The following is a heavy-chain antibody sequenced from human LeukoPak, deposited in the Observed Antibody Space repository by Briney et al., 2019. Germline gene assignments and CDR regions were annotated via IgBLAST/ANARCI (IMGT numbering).Heavy chain of an antibody. CDR3: ASLSRFRYYYYYMDV. CDR2: IIPIFGTA. CDR1: GGTFSSYA. D-gene: IGHD3-3*01. J-gene: IGHJ6*03. Sequence: SVKVSCKASGGTFSSYAISWVRQAPGQGLEWMGGIIPIFGTANYAQKFQGRVTITADESTSTAYMELSSLRSEDTAVYYCASLSRFRYYYYYMDVWGNGTTVSVSS. V-gene: IGHV1-69*13.